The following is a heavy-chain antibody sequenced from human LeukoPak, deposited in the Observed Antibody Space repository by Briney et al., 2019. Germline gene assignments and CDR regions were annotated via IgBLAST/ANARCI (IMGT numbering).Heavy chain of an antibody. CDR1: GYTFISYY. D-gene: IGHD3-10*01. CDR2: IIPILGIA. V-gene: IGHV1-69*04. CDR3: ARVAGSDYYGSGSYYKGYWFDP. J-gene: IGHJ5*02. Sequence: GASVKVSCKASGYTFISYYMHWVRQAPGQGLEWMGRIIPILGIANYAQKFQGRVTITADKSTSTAYMELSSLRSEDTAVYYCARVAGSDYYGSGSYYKGYWFDPWGQGTLVTVSS.